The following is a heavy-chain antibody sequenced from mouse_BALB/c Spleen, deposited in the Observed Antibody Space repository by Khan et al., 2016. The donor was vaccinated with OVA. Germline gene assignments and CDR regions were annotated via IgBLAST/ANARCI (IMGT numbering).Heavy chain of an antibody. V-gene: IGHV1S137*01. Sequence: QVRLQQSGPELVRPGVSVKISCKGSGYTFTDYAMHWVKQSHPKSLEWIGVISTYYGNTDYNQYFKGKVTMTVDKSSNPALMELARFTTEDSAIYCSTRGGGNGNFAYWGQGTLVTVSA. CDR2: ISTYYGNT. J-gene: IGHJ3*01. CDR3: TRGGGNGNFAY. D-gene: IGHD1-1*02. CDR1: GYTFTDYA.